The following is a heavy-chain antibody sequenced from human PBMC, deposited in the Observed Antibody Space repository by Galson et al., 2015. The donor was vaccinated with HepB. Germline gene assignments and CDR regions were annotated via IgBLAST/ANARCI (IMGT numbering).Heavy chain of an antibody. D-gene: IGHD5-12*01. CDR1: GVSISSGGYS. Sequence: LTCAVSGVSISSGGYSWSWIRQPPGKGLEWIGYIYHSGSTYYNPSLKSRVTISVDRSKNQFSLKLSSVTAADTAVYYCARDRGAAFDIWGQGTMVTVSS. CDR3: ARDRGAAFDI. V-gene: IGHV4-30-2*01. CDR2: IYHSGST. J-gene: IGHJ3*02.